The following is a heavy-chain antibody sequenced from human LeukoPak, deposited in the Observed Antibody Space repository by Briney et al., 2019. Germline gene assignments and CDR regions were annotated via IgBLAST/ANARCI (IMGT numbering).Heavy chain of an antibody. CDR3: VSFYETY. J-gene: IGHJ4*02. CDR1: GFTFSSNW. D-gene: IGHD2/OR15-2a*01. Sequence: GGSLRLSCAASGFTFSSNWMHWVRQAPGKGLVWVSRINEDGSTTNYADSVKGRSTIFRDNAKNTLYLQMNSLRAEDTAVYYCVSFYETYWGRGTLVTVSS. CDR2: INEDGSTT. V-gene: IGHV3-74*01.